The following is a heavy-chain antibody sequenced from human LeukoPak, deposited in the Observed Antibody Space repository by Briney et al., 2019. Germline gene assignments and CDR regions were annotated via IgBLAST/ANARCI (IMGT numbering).Heavy chain of an antibody. CDR2: ISGSGGST. D-gene: IGHD5-24*01. CDR3: ARVGMATTDPFDY. Sequence: GGSLRLSCAASGFTFSSYAMSWVRQAPGKGLEWVSAISGSGGSTYYADSVKGRFTISRDNSKNTLYLQMNSLRAEDTAVYYCARVGMATTDPFDYWGQGTLVTVSS. CDR1: GFTFSSYA. V-gene: IGHV3-23*01. J-gene: IGHJ4*02.